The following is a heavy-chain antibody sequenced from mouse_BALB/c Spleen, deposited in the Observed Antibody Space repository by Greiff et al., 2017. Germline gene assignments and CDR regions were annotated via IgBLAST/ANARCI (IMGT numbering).Heavy chain of an antibody. CDR3: ARDYGSSYDFFAY. CDR1: GYSITSDYA. Sequence: VQLKESGPGLVKPSQSLSLTCTVTGYSITSDYAWNWIRQFPGNKLEWMGYISYSGSTSYNPSLKSRISITRDTSKNQFFLQLNSVTTEDTATYYCARDYGSSYDFFAYWGQGTLVTVSA. CDR2: ISYSGST. J-gene: IGHJ3*01. D-gene: IGHD1-1*01. V-gene: IGHV3-2*02.